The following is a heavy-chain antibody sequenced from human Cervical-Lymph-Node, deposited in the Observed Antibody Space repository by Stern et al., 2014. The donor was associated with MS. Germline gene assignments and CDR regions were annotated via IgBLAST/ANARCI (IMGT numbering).Heavy chain of an antibody. V-gene: IGHV4-61*01. CDR3: ARDLGNNWFDP. D-gene: IGHD7-27*01. CDR2: IFNSGIA. CDR1: GGSVSSGSYH. Sequence: QVQLQESGPGLVKSSETLSLTCSVSGGSVSSGSYHWSWIRQSPGRGLEWIGYIFNSGIARYNPSLKSRVTMSVDTSKSQFSLKVTSVTTADTAVYYCARDLGNNWFDPWGQGTLVIVSS. J-gene: IGHJ5*02.